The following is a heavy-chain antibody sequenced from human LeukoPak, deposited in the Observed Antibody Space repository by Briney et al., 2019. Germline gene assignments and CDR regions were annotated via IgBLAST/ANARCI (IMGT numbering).Heavy chain of an antibody. Sequence: GGSLRLSCAASGFTFSSYWMSWVRQAPGKRLEWVANIKQDGSEKYYVDSVKGRFTISRDNAKNSLYLQMNSLRAEDTAVYYCARLSAYYYGSYFYYYMDVWGKGTTVTVSS. D-gene: IGHD3-10*01. V-gene: IGHV3-7*01. CDR3: ARLSAYYYGSYFYYYMDV. CDR1: GFTFSSYW. J-gene: IGHJ6*03. CDR2: IKQDGSEK.